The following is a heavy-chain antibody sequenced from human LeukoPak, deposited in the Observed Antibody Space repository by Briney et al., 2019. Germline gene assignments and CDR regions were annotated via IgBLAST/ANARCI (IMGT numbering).Heavy chain of an antibody. Sequence: SGSLSLTCAVYGWTFSGYYWRWIRQPPGKGLEWIGEINHSGSTNYNPSLKSRVTISVDTSKTQFSLRLSSETAADKAGSYFAISVPLGYCSSTSCYTTACWGQGTLVTVPS. CDR2: INHSGST. CDR3: AISVPLGYCSSTSCYTTAC. CDR1: GWTFSGYY. V-gene: IGHV4-34*08. J-gene: IGHJ4*02. D-gene: IGHD2-2*02.